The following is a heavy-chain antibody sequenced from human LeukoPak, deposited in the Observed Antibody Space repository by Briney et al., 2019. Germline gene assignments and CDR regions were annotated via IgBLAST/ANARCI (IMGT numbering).Heavy chain of an antibody. CDR3: ARGRPIFGVAYYMDV. V-gene: IGHV4-34*01. Sequence: PSETLSLTCAVYGGSFSGYYWSWIRQPPGKGLEWIGEINHSGSTNYNPSLKSRVTISVDTSKNQFSLKLSSVTAADTAVYYCARGRPIFGVAYYMDVWGKRTTVTVSS. CDR1: GGSFSGYY. D-gene: IGHD3-3*01. J-gene: IGHJ6*03. CDR2: INHSGST.